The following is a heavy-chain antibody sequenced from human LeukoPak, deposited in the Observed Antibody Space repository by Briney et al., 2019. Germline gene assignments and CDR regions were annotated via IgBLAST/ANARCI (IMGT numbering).Heavy chain of an antibody. CDR3: ARNYGRTSRYFDY. D-gene: IGHD4-17*01. J-gene: IGHJ4*02. V-gene: IGHV1-2*02. CDR1: GYTFTDYY. Sequence: EASVKVSCKSSGYTFTDYYVHWVRQAPGQGLEWMEWLSPGTGGTNYAQKFQGRVTMTRDTSISTAYLELSRLASDDTALYYCARNYGRTSRYFDYWGQGTLVTVSS. CDR2: LSPGTGGT.